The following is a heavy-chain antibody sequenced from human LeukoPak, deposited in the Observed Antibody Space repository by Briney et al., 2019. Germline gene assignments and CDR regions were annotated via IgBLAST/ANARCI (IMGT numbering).Heavy chain of an antibody. CDR3: AKASPYYDILTVYYYYFDY. J-gene: IGHJ4*02. V-gene: IGHV3-23*01. CDR1: GFTFSSNA. D-gene: IGHD3-9*01. Sequence: SGGSLRLSCAASGFTFSSNAMSWVRQAPGKGLEWVSAVSVSADSTYYADSVKGRFTISRDNSRNMVYLQMNSLRAEDTAVYYCAKASPYYDILTVYYYYFDYWGQGTLVTVSS. CDR2: VSVSADST.